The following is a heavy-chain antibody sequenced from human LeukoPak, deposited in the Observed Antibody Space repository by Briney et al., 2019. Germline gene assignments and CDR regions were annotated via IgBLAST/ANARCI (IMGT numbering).Heavy chain of an antibody. CDR1: GFTFSSYA. CDR3: AKGSDLIVGATIADY. V-gene: IGHV3-23*01. Sequence: GGSLRLSCAASGFTFSSYAMSWVRQAPGKGLEWVSAIGTSGGTTYYADSVKGRFIISRDNSKNTLYLQMNSLRAEDTDVYYYAKGSDLIVGATIADYWGQGTLVTVSS. D-gene: IGHD1-26*01. J-gene: IGHJ4*02. CDR2: IGTSGGTT.